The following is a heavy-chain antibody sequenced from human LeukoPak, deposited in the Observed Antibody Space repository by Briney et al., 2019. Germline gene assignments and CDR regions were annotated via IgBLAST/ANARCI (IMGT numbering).Heavy chain of an antibody. CDR2: ISSSGSTI. D-gene: IGHD6-6*01. Sequence: GGSLRLSCAASGFTFSDYYMSWIRQAPGKGLEWVSYISSSGSTIYYADSVKGRFTISRDNAKNSLYLQMNSLRAEDTAVYYCARVTYSSSSGPKVDYWGQGTLVTVSS. CDR3: ARVTYSSSSGPKVDY. CDR1: GFTFSDYY. V-gene: IGHV3-11*04. J-gene: IGHJ4*02.